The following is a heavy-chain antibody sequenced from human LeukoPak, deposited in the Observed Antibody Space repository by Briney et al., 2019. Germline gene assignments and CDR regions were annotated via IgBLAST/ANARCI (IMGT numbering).Heavy chain of an antibody. Sequence: ASVKVSCKASGYTFTGYYMHWVRQAPGQGLEWMGWINPNSGGTNYAQKFQGRVTMTRDTSISTAYMELSRLRSDDTAVYYCARAADSSPGNYYYYYMDVWGKGTTVTVSS. CDR3: ARAADSSPGNYYYYYMDV. D-gene: IGHD6-19*01. V-gene: IGHV1-2*02. CDR1: GYTFTGYY. J-gene: IGHJ6*03. CDR2: INPNSGGT.